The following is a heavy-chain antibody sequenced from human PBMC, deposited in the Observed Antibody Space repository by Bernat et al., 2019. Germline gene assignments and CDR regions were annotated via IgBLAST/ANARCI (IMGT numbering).Heavy chain of an antibody. CDR2: IDPSGGSA. CDR1: GYTFNRYY. Sequence: QVQLVQSGAEVKKPGASVKVSCKASGYTFNRYYMHWVRQAPGQGPEWMGTIDPSGGSADYAQKFQGRVTMTRDTSTSTVYMELSSLISEDTAVYYCARDTVTIPSLRGFDAWGQGTLVTVSS. V-gene: IGHV1-46*02. D-gene: IGHD1-7*01. J-gene: IGHJ5*02. CDR3: ARDTVTIPSLRGFDA.